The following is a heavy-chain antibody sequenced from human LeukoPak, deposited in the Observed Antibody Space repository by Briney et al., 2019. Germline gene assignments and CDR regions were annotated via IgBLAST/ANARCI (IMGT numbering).Heavy chain of an antibody. CDR1: GFIFRRYG. V-gene: IGHV3-33*01. CDR3: ARDFCSGGSCYPDAFDI. D-gene: IGHD2-15*01. J-gene: IGHJ3*02. CDR2: IWYDGTNT. Sequence: GGSLTLSCAASGFIFRRYGMHWVRQAPGKGLEWVAVIWYDGTNTYYADSVKGRFTISRDNSKNTLYLQMNSLRAEDTAVYYCARDFCSGGSCYPDAFDIWGQGTMVTVSS.